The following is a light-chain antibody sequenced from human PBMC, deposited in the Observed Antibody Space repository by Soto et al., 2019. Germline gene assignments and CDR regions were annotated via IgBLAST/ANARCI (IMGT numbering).Light chain of an antibody. CDR3: GSWDSSLSAYV. J-gene: IGLJ1*01. Sequence: QSALTQPASVSGSPGQSLTISCTGTSGDIGTYYYVSWYQHPPGKAPKLIIYEVSNRPSGVSSRFSGSKSGNTASLTISGLQAEDEADYYCGSWDSSLSAYVFGTGTKVTVL. V-gene: IGLV2-14*01. CDR1: SGDIGTYYY. CDR2: EVS.